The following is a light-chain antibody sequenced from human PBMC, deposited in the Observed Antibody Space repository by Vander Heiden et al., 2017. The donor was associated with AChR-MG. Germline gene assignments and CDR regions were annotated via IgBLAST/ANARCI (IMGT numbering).Light chain of an antibody. Sequence: IVLTPSPGSLSVSPGERATLSCRASQSIANNIAWYQQKPGQAPRLLIYGASTRVPGIPARFSGSGSGTEFTLTISSLQSEDFVLYFCQQYNNWPPLSFGGGTKVEIK. V-gene: IGKV3D-15*01. CDR3: QQYNNWPPLS. J-gene: IGKJ4*01. CDR1: QSIANN. CDR2: GAS.